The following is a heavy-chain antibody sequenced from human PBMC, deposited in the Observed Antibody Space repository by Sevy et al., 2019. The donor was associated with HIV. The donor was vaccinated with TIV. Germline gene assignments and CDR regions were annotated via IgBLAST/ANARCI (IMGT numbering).Heavy chain of an antibody. D-gene: IGHD1-26*01. CDR1: GFTFHTHW. CDR3: ARDCNSRTCLWGLDV. J-gene: IGHJ6*02. V-gene: IGHV3-7*03. CDR2: IKVDGSEI. Sequence: GGSLRLSCVASGFTFHTHWMSWVRQAPGKGLEWVAHIKVDGSEIYYVDSVKGRFTISRDNAKNSLYLQMNSLRVEDTGVYYCARDCNSRTCLWGLDVWGQWTTVTVSS.